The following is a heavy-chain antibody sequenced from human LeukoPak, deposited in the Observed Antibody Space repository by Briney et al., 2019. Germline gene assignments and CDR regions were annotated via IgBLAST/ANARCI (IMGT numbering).Heavy chain of an antibody. D-gene: IGHD4-17*01. V-gene: IGHV3-30-3*01. CDR3: ARGGSTVSLYNWFDP. CDR2: ISYDGSNK. J-gene: IGHJ5*02. CDR1: GFTFSSYA. Sequence: GSLRLSCAASGFTFSSYAMYWVRQAPGKGLEWVAVISYDGSNKYYADSVKGRFTISRDNSKNTLYLQMNSLRAEDTAVYYCARGGSTVSLYNWFDPWGQGTLVTVSS.